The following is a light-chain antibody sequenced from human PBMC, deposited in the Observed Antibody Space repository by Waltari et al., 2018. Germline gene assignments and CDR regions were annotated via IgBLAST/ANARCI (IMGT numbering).Light chain of an antibody. CDR1: NIGSKS. V-gene: IGLV3-21*03. Sequence: SYVLTQPPSVSVAPGKTARITCGGNNIGSKSVHWYQQKPGQAPVLVVYDDSDRPSGIPGRFSRSNSGNTATLTISRVEAGDEADYYCQVWDSSSDHPYVVFGGGTKLTVL. CDR2: DDS. CDR3: QVWDSSSDHPYVV. J-gene: IGLJ2*01.